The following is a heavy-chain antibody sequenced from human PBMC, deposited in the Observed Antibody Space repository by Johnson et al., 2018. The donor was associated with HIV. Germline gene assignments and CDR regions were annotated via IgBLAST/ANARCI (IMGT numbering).Heavy chain of an antibody. CDR1: GFTFDDYG. J-gene: IGHJ3*02. D-gene: IGHD6-19*01. V-gene: IGHV3-23*04. CDR2: ISSTGISL. Sequence: VQLVESGGGVVRPGGSLRLSCAASGFTFDDYGMSWIRQRPGKGLEWVSSISSTGISLFYADSVKGRFTISRDNSKNTLYLQMNSLRAEDTAVYYCARDQSNGWNRGAFDIWGQGTVVTVSS. CDR3: ARDQSNGWNRGAFDI.